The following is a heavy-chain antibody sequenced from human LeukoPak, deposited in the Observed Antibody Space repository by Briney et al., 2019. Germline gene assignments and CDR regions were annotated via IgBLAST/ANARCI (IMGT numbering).Heavy chain of an antibody. CDR3: AISYYGSGSSDV. Sequence: SDTLSVTCTVSGCSISSYYWSWIRQAAGKGLEWIGRIYTSGSTNYNPCLKSRVTMSVDTSKNQFSLKLSSVTAADTAVYYCAISYYGSGSSDVWGKGTTVTVSS. J-gene: IGHJ6*04. CDR2: IYTSGST. CDR1: GCSISSYY. D-gene: IGHD3-10*01. V-gene: IGHV4-4*07.